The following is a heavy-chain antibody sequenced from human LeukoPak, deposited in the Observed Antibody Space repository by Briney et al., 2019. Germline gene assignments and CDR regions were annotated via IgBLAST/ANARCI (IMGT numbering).Heavy chain of an antibody. V-gene: IGHV1-18*01. J-gene: IGHJ4*02. Sequence: ASVKVSCKASGYTFTSYGISWVRQAPGQGLEWMGWISAYHGNTNYAQKLQGRVTMTTDTSTSTAYMELRSLRSDDTAVYYCARDGPMSGSYRYFDYWGQGTLVTVSS. CDR2: ISAYHGNT. CDR1: GYTFTSYG. CDR3: ARDGPMSGSYRYFDY. D-gene: IGHD1-26*01.